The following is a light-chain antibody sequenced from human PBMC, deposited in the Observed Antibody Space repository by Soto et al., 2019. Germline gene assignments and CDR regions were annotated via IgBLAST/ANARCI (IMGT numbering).Light chain of an antibody. Sequence: EIVLTQSPGTLSLSPGERATLSCRASESVSSNYLAWYQQKPGRAPRLLIFGASTRATGIPDRFSGSGSGTDFTLTISGLETDDFAVYYCQQYDNLPYTFGQGTKLEIK. V-gene: IGKV3-20*01. CDR3: QQYDNLPYT. CDR2: GAS. CDR1: ESVSSNY. J-gene: IGKJ2*01.